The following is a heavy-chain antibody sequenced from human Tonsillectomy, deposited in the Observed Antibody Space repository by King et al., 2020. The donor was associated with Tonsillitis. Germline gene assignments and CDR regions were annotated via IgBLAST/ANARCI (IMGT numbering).Heavy chain of an antibody. V-gene: IGHV3-23*04. CDR1: GFAFTSDA. Sequence: VQLVESGGGLIQPGGSLRLSCSASGFAFTSDAMSWVRQAPGKGLEWVSSITETGDATYYAGSVKGRFTISRDNAKNSVHLQMDSLRADDTALYYCAKGGVVNPPGLNHWGQGTLVTVSS. CDR3: AKGGVVNPPGLNH. D-gene: IGHD2-8*01. J-gene: IGHJ5*02. CDR2: ITETGDAT.